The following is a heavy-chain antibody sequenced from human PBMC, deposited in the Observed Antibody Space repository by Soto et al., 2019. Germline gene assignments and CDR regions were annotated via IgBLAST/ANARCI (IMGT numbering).Heavy chain of an antibody. J-gene: IGHJ6*02. CDR2: IGTSGKTI. D-gene: IGHD4-4*01. CDR3: ARDPAIYSGKFDYGLDV. Sequence: GGSLRLSCAVSGFTFSSYEMNWVRQAPGKGLEWVSYIGTSGKTIYYADSVRGRFTISRDNAKNSLYLQMNSLRAEDTAVYFCARDPAIYSGKFDYGLDVWGRGPTVTVSS. CDR1: GFTFSSYE. V-gene: IGHV3-48*03.